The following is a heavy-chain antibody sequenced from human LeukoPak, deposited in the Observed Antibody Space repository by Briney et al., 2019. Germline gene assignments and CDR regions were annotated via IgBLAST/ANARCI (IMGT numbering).Heavy chain of an antibody. V-gene: IGHV5-51*01. Sequence: GESLTISCKGSGYSFTSYWLGWVRQIPGKGLEWMGSIYPGDSDTRYRSSFQGQVTISVDKSISTAYLQWTSLKASDTAIYYCALNADRSGYYHYDYWGQGTLVTVSS. J-gene: IGHJ4*02. CDR3: ALNADRSGYYHYDY. D-gene: IGHD3-22*01. CDR1: GYSFTSYW. CDR2: IYPGDSDT.